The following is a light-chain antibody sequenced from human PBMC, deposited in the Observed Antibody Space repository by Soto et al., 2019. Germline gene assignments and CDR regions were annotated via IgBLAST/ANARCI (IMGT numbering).Light chain of an antibody. CDR2: DNS. V-gene: IGLV1-40*01. CDR3: HSYDVSLRGPP. J-gene: IGLJ2*01. CDR1: RSNIGAGYD. Sequence: QSVLTQPPSLTGALGQRVTISCTGSRSNIGAGYDVHWYQHLPRTAPKVLIFDNSNRPSGVPDRFSGSKSGTSASLAITGLPAEDDAVYYCHSYDVSLRGPPFGGGTKLTVL.